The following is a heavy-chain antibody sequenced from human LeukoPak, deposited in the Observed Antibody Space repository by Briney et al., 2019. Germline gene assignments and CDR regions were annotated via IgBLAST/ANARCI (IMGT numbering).Heavy chain of an antibody. Sequence: PSQTLSLTCAVSGGSISSGGYSWSWIRQPPGKGLEWIGYIYHSGSTYYNPSLKSRVTISVDRSKNQFSLKLSSVTAADTAVYYCARAPYYYVYWYFDLWGRGTLVTVSS. J-gene: IGHJ2*01. CDR2: IYHSGST. V-gene: IGHV4-30-2*01. CDR1: GGSISSGGYS. D-gene: IGHD3-10*02. CDR3: ARAPYYYVYWYFDL.